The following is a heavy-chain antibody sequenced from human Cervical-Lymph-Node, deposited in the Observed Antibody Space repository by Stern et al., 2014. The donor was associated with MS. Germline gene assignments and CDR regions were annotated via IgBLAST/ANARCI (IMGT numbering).Heavy chain of an antibody. Sequence: EVQLVESGGGLVKPGGSLRLSCAASGFTFSSYAMAWIRQAPGKGLEWVSDISGGGGSTNHADSVKGRFIISRDNSKNTLYLHMNSLRAEDTALYYCAKGRTACSGAYCLVWLDPWGQGTLVTVSS. V-gene: IGHV3-23*04. CDR3: AKGRTACSGAYCLVWLDP. J-gene: IGHJ5*02. CDR2: ISGGGGST. D-gene: IGHD2-21*02. CDR1: GFTFSSYA.